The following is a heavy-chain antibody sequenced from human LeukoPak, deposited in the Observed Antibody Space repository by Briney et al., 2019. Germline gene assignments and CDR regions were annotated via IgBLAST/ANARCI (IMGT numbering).Heavy chain of an antibody. CDR3: ARDRRYCSSTSCYFFYYMDV. CDR2: IWYGGSNK. Sequence: GGSLRLSCAASGFTLSSYGMHWVRQAPGKGLEWVAVIWYGGSNKYYADSVKGRFTISRDNAKNSLYLQMNSLRAEDTAAYYCARDRRYCSSTSCYFFYYMDVWGKGTTVTVSS. V-gene: IGHV3-33*08. J-gene: IGHJ6*03. CDR1: GFTLSSYG. D-gene: IGHD2-2*01.